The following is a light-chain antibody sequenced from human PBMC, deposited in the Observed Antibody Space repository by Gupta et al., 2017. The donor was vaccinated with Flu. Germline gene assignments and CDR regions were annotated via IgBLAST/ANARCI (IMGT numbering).Light chain of an antibody. V-gene: IGKV3-11*01. CDR1: QSVSSY. CDR3: QRRSNWPPFT. CDR2: DAS. J-gene: IGKJ3*01. Sequence: EIVLTQPPATLSLSPGERATLSCKASQSVSSYLAWYQQKPGQAPRLLIYDASNRAPGTPARFTGSGSGTDFTLTISSLEPEDVAVYYCQRRSNWPPFTFGPGTTLDIK.